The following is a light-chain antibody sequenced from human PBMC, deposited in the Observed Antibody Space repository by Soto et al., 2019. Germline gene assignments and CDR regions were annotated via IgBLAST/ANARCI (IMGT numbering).Light chain of an antibody. CDR2: AAS. CDR1: QYMTGTY. V-gene: IGKV3-20*01. J-gene: IGKJ2*01. CDR3: HQYDKEPKT. Sequence: DIVLMQSPGTLSLSPGERATLSCRASQYMTGTYVAWYQQKPGQAPRLLIYAASNRSTRIPDKFSGSGSGADYTLTISRLEPEDSAVDYCHQYDKEPKTFGQGTKVDIK.